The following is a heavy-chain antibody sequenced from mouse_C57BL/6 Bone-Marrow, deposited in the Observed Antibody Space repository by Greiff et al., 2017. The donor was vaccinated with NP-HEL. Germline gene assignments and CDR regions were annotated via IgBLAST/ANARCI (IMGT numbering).Heavy chain of an antibody. V-gene: IGHV3-6*01. J-gene: IGHJ4*01. CDR1: GYSITSGYY. CDR2: ISYDGSN. CDR3: AREPLYYSYAMDY. Sequence: EVHLVESGPGLVKPSQSLSLTCSVTGYSITSGYYWNWIRQFPGNKLEWMGYISYDGSNNYNPSLKNRISITRDTSKNQFFLKLNSVTTEDTATYYCAREPLYYSYAMDYWGQGTSVTVSS. D-gene: IGHD2-12*01.